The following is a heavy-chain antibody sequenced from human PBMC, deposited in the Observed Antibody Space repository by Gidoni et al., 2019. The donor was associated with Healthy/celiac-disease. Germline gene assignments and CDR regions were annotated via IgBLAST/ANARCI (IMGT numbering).Heavy chain of an antibody. D-gene: IGHD3-10*01. CDR1: GLTFVDYT. J-gene: IGHJ4*02. CDR2: ISWNSGSI. Sequence: EVQLVESGGGLVQPGRSLSLSCAPSGLTFVDYTRHWVRQAPGKGLEWVSGISWNSGSIGYADSVKGRFTISRDNAKNSLYLQMNSLRAEDTALYYCAKGGNNYYGSGSYYNPIDYWGQGTLVTVSS. CDR3: AKGGNNYYGSGSYYNPIDY. V-gene: IGHV3-9*01.